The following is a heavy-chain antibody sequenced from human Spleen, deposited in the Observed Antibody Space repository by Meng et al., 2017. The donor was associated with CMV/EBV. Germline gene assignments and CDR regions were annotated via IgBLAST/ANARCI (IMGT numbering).Heavy chain of an antibody. CDR2: IWYDGSNK. V-gene: IGHV3-33*01. CDR1: GFTFSSYG. Sequence: GGSLRLSCAASGFTFSSYGLPWVRQAPGKGLEWVAVIWYDGSNKYYTDSLKGRFTISRDNSKNTMYLQMNSLRAEDTAVYYCASIKAYYYGSGSYYAPYGMDVWGQGTTVTVSS. CDR3: ASIKAYYYGSGSYYAPYGMDV. J-gene: IGHJ6*02. D-gene: IGHD3-10*01.